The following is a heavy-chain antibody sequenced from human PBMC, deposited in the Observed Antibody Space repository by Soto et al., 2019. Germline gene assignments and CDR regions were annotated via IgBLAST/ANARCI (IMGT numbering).Heavy chain of an antibody. V-gene: IGHV4-31*01. Sequence: QVQLQESGPGLVQPSQTLSLTCTVSGGSISSGDYYWTWIRQPPGKGLEWIGYIYNSGNTYYSASHKSIRTISVDNANNLFTLKLSSVTAADTAVYFCARFYQFVAFDIWGRGTVLTVSS. J-gene: IGHJ3*02. CDR3: ARFYQFVAFDI. CDR1: GGSISSGDYY. CDR2: IYNSGNT. D-gene: IGHD6-6*01.